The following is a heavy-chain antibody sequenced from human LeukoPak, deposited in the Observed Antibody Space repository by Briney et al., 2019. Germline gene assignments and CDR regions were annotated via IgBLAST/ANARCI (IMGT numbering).Heavy chain of an antibody. CDR1: GFTFSNAW. V-gene: IGHV3-15*01. D-gene: IGHD4-17*01. Sequence: PGGSLRLSCAASGFTFSNAWMSWVRQAPGKGLEWVGRIKSKTDGGTTDYAAPVKGRFTISRDDSKNTLYLQMNSLKTEDTAVYYCTTCYGDYDGNYFDYWGQGTLVTVSS. CDR2: IKSKTDGGTT. CDR3: TTCYGDYDGNYFDY. J-gene: IGHJ4*02.